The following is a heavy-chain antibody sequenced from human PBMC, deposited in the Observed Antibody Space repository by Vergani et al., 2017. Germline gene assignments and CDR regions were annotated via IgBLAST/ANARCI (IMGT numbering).Heavy chain of an antibody. CDR3: ARXPDIVVVVAATFSNYYYYMDV. Sequence: QVQLVQSGAEVKKPGSSVKVSCKASGGTFSSYAISWVRQAPGQGLEWMGGIIPIFGTANYAQKFQGRVTITADESTSTAYMELSSLGSEDTAVYYCARXPDIVVVVAATFSNYYYYMDVWGKGTTVTVSS. V-gene: IGHV1-69*01. CDR1: GGTFSSYA. CDR2: IIPIFGTA. J-gene: IGHJ6*03. D-gene: IGHD2-15*01.